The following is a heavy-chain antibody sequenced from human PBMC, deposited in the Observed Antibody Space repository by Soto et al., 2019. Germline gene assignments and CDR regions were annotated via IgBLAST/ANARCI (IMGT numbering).Heavy chain of an antibody. D-gene: IGHD3-3*01. J-gene: IGHJ6*02. CDR3: AREGVLWSAKTWSCYAMDV. Sequence: QVQLVQSGAEVKKPGASVKVSCKASGYTFTNHDINWVRQATGQGLEWMGWMNPNSGNTGYAQKFQDRVTMTRNTSIATAYMELSSLRSEDTAVYYCAREGVLWSAKTWSCYAMDVWGLGTTVTVSS. V-gene: IGHV1-8*01. CDR2: MNPNSGNT. CDR1: GYTFTNHD.